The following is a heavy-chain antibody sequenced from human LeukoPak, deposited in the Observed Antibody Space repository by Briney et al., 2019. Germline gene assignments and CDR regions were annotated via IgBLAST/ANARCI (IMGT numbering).Heavy chain of an antibody. CDR3: ASSISLGVAVAGTGNWFDP. Sequence: SETLSLTCSVSGGPISSYYWSWIRQPAGKGLEWIGRIYSSGSTNYNPSLKSRVTISVDTSKNQFSLKLSSVTAADTAVYYCASSISLGVAVAGTGNWFDPWGQGTLVTVSS. V-gene: IGHV4-4*07. CDR1: GGPISSYY. CDR2: IYSSGST. J-gene: IGHJ5*02. D-gene: IGHD6-19*01.